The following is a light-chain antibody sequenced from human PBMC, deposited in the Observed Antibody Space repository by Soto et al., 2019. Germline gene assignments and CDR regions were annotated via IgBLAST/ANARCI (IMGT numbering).Light chain of an antibody. CDR2: DAS. Sequence: FRMPQSPTTLSASVGDRVTITCRASQNIRSRLAWFQQKPGKAPKLLIYDASSLESGVPQRFSGSGSGTEFTLTISSLQTDDFATYYCQHYNSYSEAFGQGTKVDIK. CDR3: QHYNSYSEA. CDR1: QNIRSR. J-gene: IGKJ1*01. V-gene: IGKV1-5*01.